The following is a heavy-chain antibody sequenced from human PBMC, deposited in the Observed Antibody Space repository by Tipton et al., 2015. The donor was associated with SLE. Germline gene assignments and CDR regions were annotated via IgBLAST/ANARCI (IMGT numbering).Heavy chain of an antibody. D-gene: IGHD3-16*02. CDR1: GGSFRGYY. J-gene: IGHJ4*01. V-gene: IGHV4-34*01. Sequence: TLSLTCAVYGGSFRGYYWSWIRQPPGKGLEWIGEINHSGSTNYNPSLKSRVTISVDTSKNQFSLKLSSVTAADTAVYYCAREEEDYMWGSYRSSYFDYWGHGTLVTVSS. CDR2: INHSGST. CDR3: AREEEDYMWGSYRSSYFDY.